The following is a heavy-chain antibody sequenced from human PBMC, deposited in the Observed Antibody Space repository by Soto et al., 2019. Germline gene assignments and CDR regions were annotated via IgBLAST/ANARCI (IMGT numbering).Heavy chain of an antibody. CDR1: GGSISSGGYS. Sequence: QLQLQESGSGLVKPSQTLSLTCAVSGGSISSGGYSWSWIRQPPGKGLEWIGYIYHSGSTYYNPSLKSRVTISVDRSKNQFSLKLSSVTAADTAVYYCARLIYDYGGNPDAFDIWGQGTMVTVSS. V-gene: IGHV4-30-2*01. CDR2: IYHSGST. D-gene: IGHD4-17*01. J-gene: IGHJ3*02. CDR3: ARLIYDYGGNPDAFDI.